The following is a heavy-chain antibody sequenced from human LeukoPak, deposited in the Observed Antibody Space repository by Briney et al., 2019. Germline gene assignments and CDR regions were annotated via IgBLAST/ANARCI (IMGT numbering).Heavy chain of an antibody. Sequence: GRSLRLSCAASGFTFSSHAMHWVRQAPGKGLQWVAVTSYDGRNNGHADSVKGRFTISRDNSKNTVYLQMDSLRAEDTAVYYCARVTGGSSYSFDNWGQGTLVTVSS. V-gene: IGHV3-30*04. CDR1: GFTFSSHA. D-gene: IGHD6-6*01. CDR3: ARVTGGSSYSFDN. CDR2: TSYDGRNN. J-gene: IGHJ4*02.